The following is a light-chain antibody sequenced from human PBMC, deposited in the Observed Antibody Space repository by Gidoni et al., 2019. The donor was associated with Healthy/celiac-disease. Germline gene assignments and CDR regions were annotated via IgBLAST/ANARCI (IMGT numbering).Light chain of an antibody. CDR2: AAS. CDR1: QSISSY. J-gene: IGKJ3*01. Sequence: IQKTQSPSSLSASVGDRVTITCRASQSISSYLNWYQQKPGKAPKLLIYAASSLQSGVPSRFSGSGSGTDFTLTISSLQPEDFATYYCQQSYSTAWTFGHGTKVDIK. CDR3: QQSYSTAWT. V-gene: IGKV1-39*01.